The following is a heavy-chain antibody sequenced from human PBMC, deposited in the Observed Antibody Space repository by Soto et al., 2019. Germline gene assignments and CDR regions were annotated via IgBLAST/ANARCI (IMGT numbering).Heavy chain of an antibody. Sequence: GGSLRLSCVASGFPFSSYAMSWVRQTPGKGLEWVSGISGSGGRKYYADSVKVRFTISRDNSNNTLSLQMHILRVEDTAVYFCAKGGYYSLFDIWGQGTMVTVSS. CDR3: AKGGYYSLFDI. J-gene: IGHJ3*02. CDR2: ISGSGGRK. D-gene: IGHD3-16*01. CDR1: GFPFSSYA. V-gene: IGHV3-23*01.